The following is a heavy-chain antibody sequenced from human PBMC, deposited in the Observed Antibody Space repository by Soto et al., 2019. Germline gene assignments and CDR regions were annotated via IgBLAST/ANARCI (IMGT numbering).Heavy chain of an antibody. CDR1: GGSISSYY. V-gene: IGHV4-59*01. Sequence: SETLSLTCTVSGGSISSYYWSWIRQPPGKGLEWIGYIYYSGSTNYNPSLKSRVTISVDTSKNQFSLKLSSVTAADTAVYYCARANNYKYRSSTSCYMEDVWGQGTTVTVSS. J-gene: IGHJ6*02. CDR2: IYYSGST. CDR3: ARANNYKYRSSTSCYMEDV. D-gene: IGHD2-2*02.